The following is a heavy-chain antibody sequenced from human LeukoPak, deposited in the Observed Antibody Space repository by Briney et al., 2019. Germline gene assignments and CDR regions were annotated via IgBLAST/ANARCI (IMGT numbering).Heavy chain of an antibody. Sequence: GGSLRLSCAASGSTFSNYWMHWVRQAPGKGLVWVSRINSDGSSTTCADSVKGRFTISRDNAKNTLYLQMNSLRAEDTAVYSCARGPQALTSLYAFDVWGHGTMVTVSS. CDR1: GSTFSNYW. CDR2: INSDGSST. V-gene: IGHV3-74*01. J-gene: IGHJ3*01. CDR3: ARGPQALTSLYAFDV.